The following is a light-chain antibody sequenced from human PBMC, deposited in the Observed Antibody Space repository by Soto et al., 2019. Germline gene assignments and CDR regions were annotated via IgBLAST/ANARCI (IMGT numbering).Light chain of an antibody. V-gene: IGLV3-25*03. CDR1: ALPKQY. J-gene: IGLJ1*01. CDR3: KSADSSGTCYV. CDR2: KDS. Sequence: SYELTQPPSVSVSPGQTARITCSGDALPKQYAYWYQQKPGQAPVLVIYKDSERPSGIPERFSGSSSGTTVTLTISGVQAEDEADYYCKSADSSGTCYVFGTGTKVTVL.